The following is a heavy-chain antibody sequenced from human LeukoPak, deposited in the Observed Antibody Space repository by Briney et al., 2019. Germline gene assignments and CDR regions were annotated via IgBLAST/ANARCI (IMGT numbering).Heavy chain of an antibody. CDR1: GFTFSSYA. D-gene: IGHD5-12*01. CDR2: ISGSGGST. V-gene: IGHV3-23*01. Sequence: GGSLRLSCAASGFTFSSYAMSWVRQAPGKGLEWVSAISGSGGSTYYADSVKGRFTISRDNAKNSLYLQMNSLRAEDTAVYYCASGRDGYKAAFDYWGQGTLVTVSS. J-gene: IGHJ4*02. CDR3: ASGRDGYKAAFDY.